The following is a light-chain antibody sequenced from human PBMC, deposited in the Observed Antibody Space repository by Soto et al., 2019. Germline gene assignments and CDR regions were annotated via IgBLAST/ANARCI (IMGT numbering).Light chain of an antibody. CDR2: DAS. CDR3: QQRSNWPS. CDR1: QSVSRY. J-gene: IGKJ3*01. V-gene: IGKV3-11*01. Sequence: EIVLTQSPATLSLSPGERATLSCRASQSVSRYLAWYQQKPGQAPRLLIYDASNRATGIPARFSGSGSVTDFPLTISSLESEDFAVYYCQQRSNWPSFGPGTKLDIK.